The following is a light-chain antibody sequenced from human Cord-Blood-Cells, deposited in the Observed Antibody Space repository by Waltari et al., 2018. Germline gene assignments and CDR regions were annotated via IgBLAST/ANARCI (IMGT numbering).Light chain of an antibody. V-gene: IGLV3-19*01. CDR2: GKN. J-gene: IGLJ2*01. CDR1: SLRSYY. Sequence: SSELTQDPAVSVALGQTVRITCQGDSLRSYYASWYQQKPGQAPVLVIYGKNNRPSGIPGRFSGSSSGNTASLTITGAQAEDEADYYGNSRDSSGNHVVFGGGTKLTVL. CDR3: NSRDSSGNHVV.